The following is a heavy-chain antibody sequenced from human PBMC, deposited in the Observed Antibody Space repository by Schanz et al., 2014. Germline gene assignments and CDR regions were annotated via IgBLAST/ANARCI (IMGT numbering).Heavy chain of an antibody. D-gene: IGHD6-25*01. CDR1: GFSLDIFA. CDR2: IGVDGTTT. Sequence: EVHLLESGGGLVEPGGSLRLSCATSGFSLDIFAVSWVRQAPGKGLEWVSVIGVDGTTTYYADSVKGRFTVSRDNSKNTLYLQMKSLRAEDTAVYYCAKVRYSSGWRGDYFDEWGQGTLVTVSS. V-gene: IGHV3-23*01. CDR3: AKVRYSSGWRGDYFDE. J-gene: IGHJ4*02.